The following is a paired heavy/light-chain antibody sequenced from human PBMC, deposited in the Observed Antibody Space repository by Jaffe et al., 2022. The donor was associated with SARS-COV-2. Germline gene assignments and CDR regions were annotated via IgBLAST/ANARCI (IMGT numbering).Heavy chain of an antibody. Sequence: QVQLQQWGAGLLKPSETLSLTCAVYGGSFSGYYWSWIRQPPGKGLEWIGEINHSGSTNYNPSLKSRVTISVDTSKNQFSLKLSSVTAADTAVYYCAGGLHDFWRRRGYGMDVWGQGTTVTVSS. CDR2: INHSGST. J-gene: IGHJ6*02. D-gene: IGHD3-3*01. CDR1: GGSFSGYY. V-gene: IGHV4-34*01. CDR3: AGGLHDFWRRRGYGMDV.
Light chain of an antibody. CDR3: QQSYSTPPRT. CDR1: QSISSY. CDR2: AAS. V-gene: IGKV1-39*01. Sequence: DIQMTQSPSSLSASVGDRVTITCRASQSISSYLNWYQQKPGKAPKLLIYAASSLQSGVPSRFSGSGSGTDFTLTISSLQPEDFATYYCQQSYSTPPRTFGQGTKVEIK. J-gene: IGKJ1*01.